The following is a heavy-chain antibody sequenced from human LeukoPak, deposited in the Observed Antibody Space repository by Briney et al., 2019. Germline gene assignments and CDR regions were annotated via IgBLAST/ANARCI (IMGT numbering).Heavy chain of an antibody. D-gene: IGHD3-22*01. CDR1: GGTFSSYA. J-gene: IGHJ5*02. CDR2: IIPIFGTA. Sequence: GASVTVSCKASGGTFSSYAISWVRQAPGQGLEWMGGIIPIFGTANYAQKFQGRVTITADESTSTAYMELSSLRSEDTAVYYCAREIKEARDSSGYYYVLRIDNWFDPWGQGTLVTVSS. CDR3: AREIKEARDSSGYYYVLRIDNWFDP. V-gene: IGHV1-69*13.